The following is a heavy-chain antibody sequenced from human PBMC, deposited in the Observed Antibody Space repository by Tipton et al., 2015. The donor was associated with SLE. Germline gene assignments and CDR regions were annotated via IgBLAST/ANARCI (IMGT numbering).Heavy chain of an antibody. CDR1: GFTFSNYN. J-gene: IGHJ3*02. D-gene: IGHD1-26*01. CDR3: AWSTRYDWELLRTLDI. V-gene: IGHV3-53*05. CDR2: IYRDGTT. Sequence: GSLRLSCTASGFTFSNYNMTWVRQAPGEGLEWVSCIYRDGTTYYRDSVKGRFAISRDNSKNTLYLQMNSLRPEDTAIYYCAWSTRYDWELLRTLDIWGQGTMVTVSS.